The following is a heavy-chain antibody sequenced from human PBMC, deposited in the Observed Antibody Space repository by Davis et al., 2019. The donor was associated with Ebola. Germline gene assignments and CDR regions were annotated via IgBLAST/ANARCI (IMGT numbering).Heavy chain of an antibody. D-gene: IGHD1-7*01. CDR3: ARELTGTTPQYYYYYGMDV. J-gene: IGHJ6*02. CDR2: IIPIFGTA. V-gene: IGHV1-69*13. Sequence: SVKVSCKASGGTFSSYAISWVRQAPGQGLEWMGGIIPIFGTANYAQKFQGRVTITADESTSTAYMELSSLRSDDTAVYYCARELTGTTPQYYYYYGMDVWGQGTTVTVSS. CDR1: GGTFSSYA.